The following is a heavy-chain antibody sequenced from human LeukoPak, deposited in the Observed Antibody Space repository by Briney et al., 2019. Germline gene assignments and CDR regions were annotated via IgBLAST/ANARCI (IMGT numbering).Heavy chain of an antibody. J-gene: IGHJ5*02. D-gene: IGHD1-26*01. CDR3: ARDRIVGATWFDP. CDR2: IYTSGST. Sequence: RASETLSLTCTVSGASISYYSWSWIRQPAGKGLEWIGRIYTSGSTKYNPSLTSRVTMSIDTSKNQFSQKLTSVTAADTAVYYCARDRIVGATWFDPWGQGTLVTVSS. V-gene: IGHV4-4*07. CDR1: GASISYYS.